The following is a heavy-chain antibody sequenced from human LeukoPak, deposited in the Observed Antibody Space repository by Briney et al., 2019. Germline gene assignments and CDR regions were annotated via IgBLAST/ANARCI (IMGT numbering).Heavy chain of an antibody. CDR2: IWYDGSNK. CDR1: GFTFRNFG. V-gene: IGHV3-33*01. J-gene: IGHJ4*02. CDR3: ARDGGY. D-gene: IGHD3-3*01. Sequence: PGGSLRLSCAASGFTFRNFGMHWVRQAPGKGLEWVALIWYDGSNKYYGDSVKGRFTISRDNSKNTLYLQMNSLRDEDTAVYYCARDGGYWGQGTLVTVSS.